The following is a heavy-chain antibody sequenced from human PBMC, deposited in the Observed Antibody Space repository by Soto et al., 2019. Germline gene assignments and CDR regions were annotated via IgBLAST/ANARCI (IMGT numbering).Heavy chain of an antibody. CDR1: GDSISNSQW. J-gene: IGHJ6*02. V-gene: IGHV4-4*02. CDR3: GRTKDYVYGVDV. Sequence: QVQLQESGPGLVKPSGTLSLTCAVSGDSISNSQWWSWVRQPPGKGLEWIGEIYHNEHTNYNPSLNSRLTLSLDRSKNQVSLKVTSVTAAYTATYYCGRTKDYVYGVDVWGQGTTVTVSS. CDR2: IYHNEHT.